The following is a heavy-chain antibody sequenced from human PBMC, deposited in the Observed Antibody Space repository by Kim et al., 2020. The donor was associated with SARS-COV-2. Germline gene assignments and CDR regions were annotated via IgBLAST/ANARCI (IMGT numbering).Heavy chain of an antibody. J-gene: IGHJ6*02. CDR3: AKANGYCSSTSCLDYYYYYGMDV. V-gene: IGHV3-23*01. D-gene: IGHD2-2*01. CDR1: GFTFSSYA. CDR2: ISGSGGST. Sequence: GGSLRLSCAASGFTFSSYAMSWVRQAPGKGLEWVSAISGSGGSTYYADSVKGRFTISRDNSKNTLYLQMNSLRAEDTAVYYCAKANGYCSSTSCLDYYYYYGMDVWGRGTTVTVSS.